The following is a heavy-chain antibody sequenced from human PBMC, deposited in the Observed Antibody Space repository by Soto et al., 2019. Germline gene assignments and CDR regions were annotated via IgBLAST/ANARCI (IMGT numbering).Heavy chain of an antibody. CDR2: IYYSGSA. Sequence: PSETLSLTCTVSGGSISSYYWSRIRQPPGKGLEWIGYIYYSGSAYYNPSLKSRVTISVDTSRSQFSLKLSSVTAADTAVYYCARTFYYGSGTSDYWGKGTLVTVSS. J-gene: IGHJ4*02. V-gene: IGHV4-59*12. D-gene: IGHD3-10*01. CDR1: GGSISSYY. CDR3: ARTFYYGSGTSDY.